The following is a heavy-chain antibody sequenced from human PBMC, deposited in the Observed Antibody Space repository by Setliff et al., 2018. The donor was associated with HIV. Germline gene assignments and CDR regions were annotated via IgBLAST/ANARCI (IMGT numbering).Heavy chain of an antibody. Sequence: ASVKVSCKASGYTFTDNYIHWVRQAPGQGLEWMAWINSATGGTNYAQNFQGWVTASRDTFINTVYMELSSLKSDDTAVYYCARDYLHVFDIWGQGTMVTVSS. D-gene: IGHD3-16*02. V-gene: IGHV1-2*04. J-gene: IGHJ3*02. CDR1: GYTFTDNY. CDR3: ARDYLHVFDI. CDR2: INSATGGT.